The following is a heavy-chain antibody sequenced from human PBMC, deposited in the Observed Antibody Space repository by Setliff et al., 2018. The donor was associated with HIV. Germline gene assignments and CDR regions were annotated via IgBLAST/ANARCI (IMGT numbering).Heavy chain of an antibody. CDR1: GYSISSGYY. Sequence: SETLSLTCTVSGYSISSGYYWGWIRQPPGKGLEWIGSIYHSGSTYYNPSLKSRVTISIDTSKNQFSLKLTSVTAADTAVYYCARAGSAAASPLDYWGQGALVTVSS. D-gene: IGHD6-6*01. CDR2: IYHSGST. J-gene: IGHJ4*02. V-gene: IGHV4-38-2*02. CDR3: ARAGSAAASPLDY.